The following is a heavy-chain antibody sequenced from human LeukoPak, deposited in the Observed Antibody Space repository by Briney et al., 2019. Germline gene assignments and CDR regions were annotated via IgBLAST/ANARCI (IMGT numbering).Heavy chain of an antibody. CDR2: IWYDGSNK. V-gene: IGHV3-33*08. J-gene: IGHJ4*02. CDR1: GFTFSSYG. D-gene: IGHD6-25*01. CDR3: AREGRLATYYFDY. Sequence: GGSLRLSCAASGFTFSSYGMHWVRQAPGKGLEWVAVIWYDGSNKYYADSVKGRFTISRDNSKNTLYLQMNSLRAEDTAVYYCAREGRLATYYFDYWGQGTLVTVSS.